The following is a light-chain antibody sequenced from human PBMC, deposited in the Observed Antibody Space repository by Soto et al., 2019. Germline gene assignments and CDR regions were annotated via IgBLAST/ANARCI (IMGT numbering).Light chain of an antibody. CDR1: SSDVGGYNY. CDR3: ISYAGSNTPDV. CDR2: EVS. J-gene: IGLJ1*01. V-gene: IGLV2-8*01. Sequence: QSALTQPPSASGSPGQSVTISCTGTSSDVGGYNYVSWYQQHPGKAPKLMIYEVSKRPSGVPDRFSGSKSGNTASLTVSGLQAEEEADYYCISYAGSNTPDVFGTCTKLTV.